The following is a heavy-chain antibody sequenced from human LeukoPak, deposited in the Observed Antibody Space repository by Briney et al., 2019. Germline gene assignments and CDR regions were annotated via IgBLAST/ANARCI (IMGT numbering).Heavy chain of an antibody. J-gene: IGHJ4*02. D-gene: IGHD5-24*01. CDR2: IKQDGSEK. V-gene: IGHV3-7*03. Sequence: PGGSLRLSCAASGFTFSSYWMSWVRQAPGKGLEWVANIKQDGSEKYYVDSVKGRFTISRDNSKNTLYLQMNSLRAEDTAVYYCARGDRDGYKGVLTANYWGQGTLVTVSS. CDR3: ARGDRDGYKGVLTANY. CDR1: GFTFSSYW.